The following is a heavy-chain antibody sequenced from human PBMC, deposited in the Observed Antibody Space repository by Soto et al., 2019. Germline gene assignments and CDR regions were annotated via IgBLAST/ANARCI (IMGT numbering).Heavy chain of an antibody. CDR2: ISYDGSNK. D-gene: IGHD1-26*01. J-gene: IGHJ6*02. CDR1: GFTFSSYG. V-gene: IGHV3-30*18. CDR3: AKGGGGYYYGMDV. Sequence: GSLRLSCAASGFTFSSYGMHWVRQAPGKGLEWVAVISYDGSNKYYADSVKGRFTISRDNSKNTLYLQMNSLRAEDTAVYYCAKGGGGYYYGMDVWGQGTTVTVSS.